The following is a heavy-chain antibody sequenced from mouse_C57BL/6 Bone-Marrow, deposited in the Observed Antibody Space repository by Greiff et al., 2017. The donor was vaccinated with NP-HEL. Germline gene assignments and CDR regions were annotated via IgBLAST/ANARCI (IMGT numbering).Heavy chain of an antibody. D-gene: IGHD1-1*01. Sequence: EVKLVESGEGLVKPGGSLKLSCAASGFTFSSYAMSWVRQTPEKRLEWVAYISSGGDYIYYADTVKGRFTISRDNARNTLYLQMSSLKSEDTAMYYCTRWYYYGSSSLWAMDYWGQGTSVTVSS. CDR2: ISSGGDYI. V-gene: IGHV5-9-1*02. J-gene: IGHJ4*01. CDR3: TRWYYYGSSSLWAMDY. CDR1: GFTFSSYA.